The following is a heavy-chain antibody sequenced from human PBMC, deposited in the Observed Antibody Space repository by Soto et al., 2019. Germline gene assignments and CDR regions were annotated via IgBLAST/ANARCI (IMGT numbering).Heavy chain of an antibody. CDR2: VSHDGGNT. V-gene: IGHV3-30*18. Sequence: VQLVESGGGVVQPGRSLRLSCAASGFTFSDYAMHWVRQAPGKGLEWVAVVSHDGGNTHYADSVKGRFTISRYSSKNMVSLEMTSLRAEYTAVYYCAKVVLHWLVTSDFNYLCQGALVTVSS. J-gene: IGHJ4*02. CDR1: GFTFSDYA. D-gene: IGHD6-19*01. CDR3: AKVVLHWLVTSDFNY.